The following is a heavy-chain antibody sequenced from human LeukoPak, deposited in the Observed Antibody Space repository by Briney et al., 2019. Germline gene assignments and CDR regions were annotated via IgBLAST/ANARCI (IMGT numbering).Heavy chain of an antibody. CDR3: ARHSAPAAPYNWFDP. D-gene: IGHD2-2*01. CDR2: IYYSGST. Sequence: SETLSLTCTVSGGSISSNSFYWGWIRQPPGKGLEWIGSIYYSGSTYYNPSLKSRVTISVDTSKNQFSLKLSSVTAADTAVYYCARHSAPAAPYNWFDPWGQGTLVTVSS. CDR1: GGSISSNSFY. J-gene: IGHJ5*02. V-gene: IGHV4-39*01.